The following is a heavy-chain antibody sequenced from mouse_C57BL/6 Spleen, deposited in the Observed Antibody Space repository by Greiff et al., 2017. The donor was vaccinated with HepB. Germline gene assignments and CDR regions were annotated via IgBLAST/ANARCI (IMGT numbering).Heavy chain of an antibody. V-gene: IGHV1-52*01. J-gene: IGHJ1*03. CDR3: ARRLDYYGSEGWYFDV. CDR2: IDPSDSET. D-gene: IGHD1-1*01. CDR1: GYTFTSYW. Sequence: QVQLQQPGAELVRPGSSVKLSCKASGYTFTSYWMHWVKQRPIQGLEWIGNIDPSDSETHYNQKFKDKATLTVDKSSSTAYMQLSSLTSEDSAVYYCARRLDYYGSEGWYFDVWGTGTTVTVSS.